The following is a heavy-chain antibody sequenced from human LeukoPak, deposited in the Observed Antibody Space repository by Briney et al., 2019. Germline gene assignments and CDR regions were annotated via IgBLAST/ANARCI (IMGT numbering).Heavy chain of an antibody. CDR2: ISSGSESST. J-gene: IGHJ4*02. D-gene: IGHD6-13*01. CDR3: AREYSSSYYFDY. Sequence: PWESLRLSCAPSRLTFNCYRMKLFLYVAGKSAEDSSYISSGSESSTYYADSVKGRFTISRDNAKNSLYLQMNSLRDEDTAVYYCAREYSSSYYFDYWGQGTLVTVSS. V-gene: IGHV3-48*02. CDR1: RLTFNCYR.